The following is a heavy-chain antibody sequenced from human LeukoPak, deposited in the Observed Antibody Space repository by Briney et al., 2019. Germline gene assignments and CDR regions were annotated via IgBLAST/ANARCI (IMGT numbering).Heavy chain of an antibody. CDR1: GGSISSYY. CDR3: ARANWDRNNWFDP. Sequence: SETLSLTCTVSGGSISSYYWSWIRQPPGKGLEWIGYIYYSGSTNYNPSLKSRVTISVDTSKNQFSLKLSSVTAADTAVYYCARANWDRNNWFDPWGQGTLVTVSS. V-gene: IGHV4-59*01. J-gene: IGHJ5*02. CDR2: IYYSGST. D-gene: IGHD7-27*01.